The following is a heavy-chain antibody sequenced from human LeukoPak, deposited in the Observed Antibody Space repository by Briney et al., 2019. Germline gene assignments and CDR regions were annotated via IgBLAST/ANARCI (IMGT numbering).Heavy chain of an antibody. D-gene: IGHD6-13*01. CDR1: GGSISSYY. Sequence: PSETLSLTCTVSGGSISSYYWSWIRQPPGKGLEWIGEINHSGSTNYNPSLKSRVTISVDTSKNQFSLKLSSVTAADTAVYYCARDHEDISSSWYVFRDRKPEAYNWFDPWGQGTLVTVSS. J-gene: IGHJ5*02. CDR3: ARDHEDISSSWYVFRDRKPEAYNWFDP. CDR2: INHSGST. V-gene: IGHV4-34*01.